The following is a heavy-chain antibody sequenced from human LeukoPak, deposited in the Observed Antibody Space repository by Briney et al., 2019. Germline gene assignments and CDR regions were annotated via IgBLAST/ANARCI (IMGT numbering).Heavy chain of an antibody. Sequence: GGSLRLSCVVSGFTFTNYWMQWVRQVPGKGLVWVARMNSDGTSIIHADSVKGRFTISRDNAEDTLYLQMNSLRPEDTALYYCARSQSGVFDVWGQGTMVIVSS. D-gene: IGHD2-15*01. V-gene: IGHV3-74*01. CDR3: ARSQSGVFDV. CDR1: GFTFTNYW. CDR2: MNSDGTSI. J-gene: IGHJ3*01.